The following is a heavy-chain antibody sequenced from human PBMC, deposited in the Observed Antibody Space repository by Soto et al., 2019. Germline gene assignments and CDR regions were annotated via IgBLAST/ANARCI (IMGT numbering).Heavy chain of an antibody. J-gene: IGHJ4*02. CDR2: IRSKAYGGTA. CDR1: GFTFGDYA. V-gene: IGHV3-49*04. Sequence: GGSLRLSCTASGFTFGDYAMSWVRQAPGKGLEWVGFIRSKAYGGTAEYAASVKGRFTISRDDSKSIAYLQMNSLKTDDTAVYYCTRDPSLSGYCSSTSCHPHYWGQGTLVTVSS. CDR3: TRDPSLSGYCSSTSCHPHY. D-gene: IGHD2-2*01.